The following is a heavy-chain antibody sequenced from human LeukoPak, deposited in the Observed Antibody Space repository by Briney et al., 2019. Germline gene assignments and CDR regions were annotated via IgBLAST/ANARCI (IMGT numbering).Heavy chain of an antibody. D-gene: IGHD3-10*01. CDR1: GGSINGYY. Sequence: SETLSLTCTVSGGSINGYYWSWLRQPPGKGLEWIGYIYYSGITKFNPSLMSRVTISIDTSKNQFSLKLNSVTAADTAVYYCARSSHLWGPGTLVIVSS. CDR3: ARSSHL. CDR2: IYYSGIT. J-gene: IGHJ5*02. V-gene: IGHV4-59*01.